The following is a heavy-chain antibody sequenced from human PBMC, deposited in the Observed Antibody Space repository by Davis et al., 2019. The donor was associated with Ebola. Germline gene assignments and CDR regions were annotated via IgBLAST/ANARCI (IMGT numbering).Heavy chain of an antibody. J-gene: IGHJ6*02. CDR3: ARESGTMVFFGMDV. Sequence: GGSLRLSCSASGFTFSSYAMHWVRQAPGKGLEYVSAISSNGGSTYYADSVKGRFTISRDNSKNTLYLQMNSLRAEDTAVYYCARESGTMVFFGMDVWGQGTTVTVSS. V-gene: IGHV3-64*04. CDR2: ISSNGGST. D-gene: IGHD3-10*01. CDR1: GFTFSSYA.